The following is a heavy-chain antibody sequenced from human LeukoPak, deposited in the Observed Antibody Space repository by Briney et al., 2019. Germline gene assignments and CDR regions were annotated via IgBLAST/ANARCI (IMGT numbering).Heavy chain of an antibody. CDR3: ATDGGGSGWRY. J-gene: IGHJ4*02. V-gene: IGHV3-15*01. CDR2: IKSINYGGTT. D-gene: IGHD6-19*01. Sequence: GGSLRLFYVSCVFSYNQACVRGVRQAPGRAREGVARIKSINYGGTTDYAAPVKSRFSIPRDDSINMLYVQMNSMKTGDTAVYYCATDGGGSGWRYWGQGTLVTVSS. CDR1: VFSYNQAC.